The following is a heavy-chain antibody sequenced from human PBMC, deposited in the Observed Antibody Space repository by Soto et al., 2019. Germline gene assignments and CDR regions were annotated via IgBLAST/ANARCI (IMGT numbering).Heavy chain of an antibody. CDR2: ISYDGSMD. Sequence: ESGGGVVQPGRSLRLSCEASGFTLRTYAMHWVRQAPGKGLEWRAVISYDGSMDFYADSVKGRFTISRDNFKNTLYLQMHSLSVDDTAVYYCARDLFYYDSSRADDAFDVWGQGTRVTVSS. CDR3: ARDLFYYDSSRADDAFDV. V-gene: IGHV3-30-3*01. CDR1: GFTLRTYA. D-gene: IGHD3-22*01. J-gene: IGHJ3*01.